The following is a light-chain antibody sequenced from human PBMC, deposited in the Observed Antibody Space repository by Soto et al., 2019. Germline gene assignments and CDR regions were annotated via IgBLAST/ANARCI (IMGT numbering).Light chain of an antibody. Sequence: DIQMTQSPSSLSASVGDRVTITCRASQYISRYLNWYQQRPGKAPKLLIYSASSLQNGVTSRFSGSESGTDFTLTISSLQPEDFATYYCQQSDRMPLTFGQGTKVEIK. CDR3: QQSDRMPLT. J-gene: IGKJ1*01. CDR2: SAS. CDR1: QYISRY. V-gene: IGKV1-39*01.